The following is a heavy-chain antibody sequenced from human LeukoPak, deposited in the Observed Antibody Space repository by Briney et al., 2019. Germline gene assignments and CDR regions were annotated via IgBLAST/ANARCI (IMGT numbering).Heavy chain of an antibody. CDR3: EWFGELFDV. Sequence: PSETLSLTCTVSGVSISSGGYDWSWIRQHPGKGLEWIGYIYYSGSTYYNPSLKSQVTISVDTSKNQFSLKLSSVTAAGTAVYYCEWFGELFDVWGKGTTVTVSS. CDR1: GVSISSGGYD. J-gene: IGHJ6*04. CDR2: IYYSGST. D-gene: IGHD3-10*01. V-gene: IGHV4-31*01.